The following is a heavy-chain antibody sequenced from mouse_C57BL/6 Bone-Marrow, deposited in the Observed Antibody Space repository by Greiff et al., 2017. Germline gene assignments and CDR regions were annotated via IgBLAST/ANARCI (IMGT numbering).Heavy chain of an antibody. V-gene: IGHV1-26*01. Sequence: EVQLQQSGPELVKPGASVKISCKASGYTFTDYYMNWVKQSHGKSLEWIGDINPNNGGTSYNQKFKGKATLTVDKSSSTAYMELRSLTSEDSAVYYCAYYSNFAYWGQGTLVTGSA. CDR2: INPNNGGT. D-gene: IGHD2-5*01. J-gene: IGHJ3*01. CDR1: GYTFTDYY. CDR3: AYYSNFAY.